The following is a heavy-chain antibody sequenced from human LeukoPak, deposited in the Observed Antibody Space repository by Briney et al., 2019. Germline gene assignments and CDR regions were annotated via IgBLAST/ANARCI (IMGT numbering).Heavy chain of an antibody. CDR3: ARGINGIDSF. J-gene: IGHJ4*02. Sequence: GGTLRLSCAASGFTFSSYGMNWVRQAPGKGLEWVSSISSSSSYIYYADSVKGRFTISRDNAKNSLYLLMSSLRAEDTAVYYCARGINGIDSFWGQGSLVTVSS. D-gene: IGHD2-8*01. CDR2: ISSSSSYI. V-gene: IGHV3-21*01. CDR1: GFTFSSYG.